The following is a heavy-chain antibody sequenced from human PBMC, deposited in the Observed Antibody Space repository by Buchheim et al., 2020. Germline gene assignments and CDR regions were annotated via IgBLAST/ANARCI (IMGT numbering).Heavy chain of an antibody. Sequence: EVQLLESGGGLVQPGGSLRLSCAASGFTFNIYAMTWVRQAPGKGLEWVSSISHSGDDTYYSDSVKGRFTISRDNSRNTLYLQMNSLRAEDTVVYYCANNWNDDNWGQGTL. V-gene: IGHV3-23*01. CDR3: ANNWNDDN. J-gene: IGHJ4*02. CDR1: GFTFNIYA. CDR2: ISHSGDDT. D-gene: IGHD1-1*01.